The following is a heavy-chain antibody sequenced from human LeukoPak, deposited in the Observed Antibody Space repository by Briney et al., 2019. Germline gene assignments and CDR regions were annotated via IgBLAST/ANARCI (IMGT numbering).Heavy chain of an antibody. CDR1: GYTFTGYY. CDR2: INPSSGGT. J-gene: IGHJ4*02. D-gene: IGHD6-6*01. CDR3: ARASIVISSVAARPRFLFE. V-gene: IGHV1-2*02. Sequence: ASVKVSCKASGYTFTGYYMHWVRQAPGQGLEWMGWINPSSGGTNYAQKFQGRVTMTRDTSISTAYMELSRLRSDDPAVYCCARASIVISSVAARPRFLFEGGQGTLVTVSS.